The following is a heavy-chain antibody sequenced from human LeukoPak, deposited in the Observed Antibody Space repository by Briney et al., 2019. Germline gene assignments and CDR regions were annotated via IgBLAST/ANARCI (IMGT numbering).Heavy chain of an antibody. CDR3: ARGFLYYDSSGAYDY. V-gene: IGHV1-2*06. J-gene: IGHJ4*02. D-gene: IGHD3-22*01. CDR1: GYTFTGYY. Sequence: GASVTVSCTASGYTFTGYYMHWVRQAPGQGLEWMGRINPNSGGTNYAQKFQGRVTMTRDTSISTAYMELSRLRSDDTAVYYCARGFLYYDSSGAYDYWGQGTLVTVSS. CDR2: INPNSGGT.